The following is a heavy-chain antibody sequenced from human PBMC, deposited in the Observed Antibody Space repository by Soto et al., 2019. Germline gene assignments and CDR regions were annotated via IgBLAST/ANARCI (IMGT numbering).Heavy chain of an antibody. CDR1: GFTFSSYA. V-gene: IGHV3-23*01. J-gene: IGHJ6*03. D-gene: IGHD6-25*01. Sequence: PGGSLRLSCAASGFTFSSYAMSWVRQAPGKGLEWVSAISGSGGSTYYADSVKGRFTISRDNSKNTLYLQMNSLRAEDTAVYYCAKDQAGTRYYYDIDVWGKGTTVTVSS. CDR3: AKDQAGTRYYYDIDV. CDR2: ISGSGGST.